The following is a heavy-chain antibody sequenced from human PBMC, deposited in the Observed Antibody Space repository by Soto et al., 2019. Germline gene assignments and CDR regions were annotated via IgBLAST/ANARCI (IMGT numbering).Heavy chain of an antibody. CDR2: ISGSGGSI. J-gene: IGHJ6*02. D-gene: IGHD2-8*01. V-gene: IGHV3-23*01. Sequence: GGSLRLSCAASGITFSSDAMSWVRQAPGKGLEWVSTISGSGGSIYYADSVKGRFTISRDNSKNTVYLQMNSLRPEDTAVYYCAKDQKKCTNGVCYYYYYGMDVLGQGTTVTVSS. CDR3: AKDQKKCTNGVCYYYYYGMDV. CDR1: GITFSSDA.